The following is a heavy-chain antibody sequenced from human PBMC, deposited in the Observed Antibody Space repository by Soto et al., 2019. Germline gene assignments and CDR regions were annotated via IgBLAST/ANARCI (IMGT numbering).Heavy chain of an antibody. D-gene: IGHD3-10*01. Sequence: QIQLVQSGPDVKKPGASVKVSCKASGYTFSTYGLSWVRQAPGQGLEWMGCISGYNGRTNYAQKFRGRVTLTTDTSASTAYMELRSLRPDDTAMYYCARDNRKELWVEGLNAMDVWGQGTTVTVSS. CDR2: ISGYNGRT. CDR1: GYTFSTYG. V-gene: IGHV1-18*01. CDR3: ARDNRKELWVEGLNAMDV. J-gene: IGHJ6*02.